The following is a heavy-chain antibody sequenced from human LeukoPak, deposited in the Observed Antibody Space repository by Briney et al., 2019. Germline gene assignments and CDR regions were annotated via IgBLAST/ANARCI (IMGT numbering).Heavy chain of an antibody. CDR3: ARIEDSNPDY. V-gene: IGHV4-31*03. CDR2: MYYSGST. J-gene: IGHJ4*02. Sequence: SETLSLTCTVSGGSISSGGYYWNWIRQHPGKGLEWIGYMYYSGSTYYNPSLKSRVIISVDTSTNQFSLKLSSVTAADTAVYYCARIEDSNPDYWGQGTLVTVSS. CDR1: GGSISSGGYY. D-gene: IGHD2-15*01.